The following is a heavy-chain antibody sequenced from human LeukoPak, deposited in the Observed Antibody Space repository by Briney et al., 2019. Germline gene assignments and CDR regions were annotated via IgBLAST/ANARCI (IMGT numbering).Heavy chain of an antibody. D-gene: IGHD1-26*01. J-gene: IGHJ4*02. CDR3: ARGVQWELLDY. Sequence: GGSLRLSCAASGFTFSSYEMNWVRQAPGKRLEWVSYISSSGSTIYYADSVKGRFTISRDNSKNTLYLQMNSLRAEDTAVYYCARGVQWELLDYWGQGTLVTVSS. V-gene: IGHV3-48*03. CDR2: ISSSGSTI. CDR1: GFTFSSYE.